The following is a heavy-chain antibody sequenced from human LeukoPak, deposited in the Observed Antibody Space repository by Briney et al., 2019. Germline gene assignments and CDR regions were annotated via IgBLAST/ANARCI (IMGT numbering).Heavy chain of an antibody. V-gene: IGHV4-39*07. CDR1: GGSISSSSYY. D-gene: IGHD2/OR15-2a*01. Sequence: PSETLSLNCTVSGGSISSSSYYWGWLRQPPGEGREWIASSYYSGSTYYNPCSKSRITISVDTTKNQFSLKLRSVNAADTDLYICASPQSIGREDDYWGQGTLVTVSS. CDR3: ASPQSIGREDDY. CDR2: SYYSGST. J-gene: IGHJ4*02.